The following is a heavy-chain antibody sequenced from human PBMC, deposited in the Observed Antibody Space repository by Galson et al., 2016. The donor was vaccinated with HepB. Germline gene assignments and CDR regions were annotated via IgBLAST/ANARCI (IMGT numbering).Heavy chain of an antibody. J-gene: IGHJ6*04. CDR1: GYSFTTYW. CDR2: IYPGDSDT. Sequence: QSGAEVKKPGESLQIPCKASGYSFTTYWIGWVRQVPGKGLEWMGAIYPGDSDTRYSPSFQGQVTISADKSISTAYLQWRSLKASDTAIYYCAKTLRGNNYGSYAMDVWGKGTTVTVSS. V-gene: IGHV5-51*01. CDR3: AKTLRGNNYGSYAMDV. D-gene: IGHD5-18*01.